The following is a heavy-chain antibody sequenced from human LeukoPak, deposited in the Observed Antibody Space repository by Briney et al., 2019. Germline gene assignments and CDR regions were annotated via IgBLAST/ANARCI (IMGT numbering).Heavy chain of an antibody. CDR2: ISSSGRNK. Sequence: GGSLRLSCAASGFTFSTYSMNWVRQAPGKGLEWVSSISSSGRNKNYADSVKGRFTISRDNAKNSLYLQMNSLRAEDTAIYYCARDEKYDSSGFELYYYYMDVWGKGTTVTVSS. CDR1: GFTFSTYS. V-gene: IGHV3-21*01. CDR3: ARDEKYDSSGFELYYYYMDV. J-gene: IGHJ6*03. D-gene: IGHD3-22*01.